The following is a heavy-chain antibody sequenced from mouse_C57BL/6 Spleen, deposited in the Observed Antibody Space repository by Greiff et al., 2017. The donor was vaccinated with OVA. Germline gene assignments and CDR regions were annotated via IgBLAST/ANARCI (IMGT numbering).Heavy chain of an antibody. V-gene: IGHV2-2*01. Sequence: QVQLQQSGPGLVQPSQSLSITCTVSGFSLTSYGVHWVRQSPGKGLEWLGVIWSGGSTDYNAAFISRLSISKDNSKSKVFFKMNSLQADDTAIYYCAREGDDYSWFAYWGKGTLVTVSA. D-gene: IGHD2-4*01. CDR1: GFSLTSYG. CDR3: AREGDDYSWFAY. J-gene: IGHJ3*01. CDR2: IWSGGST.